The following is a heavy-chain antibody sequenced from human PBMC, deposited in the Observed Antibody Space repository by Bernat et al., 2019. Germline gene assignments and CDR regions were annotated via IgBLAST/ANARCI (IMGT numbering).Heavy chain of an antibody. CDR2: IYYSGST. CDR1: GGSISSYY. Sequence: QVQLQESGPGLVKPSETLSLTCTVSGGSISSYYWSWIRQPPGKGLEWIGYIYYSGSTNYNPSLKSRVTISVDTSKNQFSLKLSSVTAADTAVYYCARQEMATKTPYFDYWGQGTLVTVSS. J-gene: IGHJ4*02. D-gene: IGHD5-12*01. V-gene: IGHV4-59*08. CDR3: ARQEMATKTPYFDY.